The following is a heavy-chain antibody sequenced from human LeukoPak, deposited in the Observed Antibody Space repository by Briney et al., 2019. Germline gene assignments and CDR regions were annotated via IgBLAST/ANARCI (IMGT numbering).Heavy chain of an antibody. CDR3: AREGYYDSSGYSIRFSY. V-gene: IGHV3-74*01. D-gene: IGHD3-22*01. J-gene: IGHJ4*02. CDR2: INSDGRTT. CDR1: EFTFSSYW. Sequence: GGSLRLSCEASEFTFSSYWMHWVRQAPGKGLVWASRINSDGRTTIYADSVKGRFTISRDNAKNTLYLQTNSLRAEDTAVYYCAREGYYDSSGYSIRFSYWGQGTLVTVSS.